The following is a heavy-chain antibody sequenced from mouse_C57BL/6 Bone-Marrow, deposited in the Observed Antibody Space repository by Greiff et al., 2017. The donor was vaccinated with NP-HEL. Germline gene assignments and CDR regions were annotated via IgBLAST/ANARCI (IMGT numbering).Heavy chain of an antibody. Sequence: EVKVVESGGDLVKPGGSLKLSCAASGFTFSSYGMSWVRQTPDKRLEWAATISSGGSYTYYPDCVKGRFTISSENAKKTLYLQMSGQKSDETARYYCARPPRYGSSYAGCAYWGQGTLVTVSA. V-gene: IGHV5-6*01. D-gene: IGHD1-1*01. J-gene: IGHJ3*01. CDR3: ARPPRYGSSYAGCAY. CDR1: GFTFSSYG. CDR2: ISSGGSYT.